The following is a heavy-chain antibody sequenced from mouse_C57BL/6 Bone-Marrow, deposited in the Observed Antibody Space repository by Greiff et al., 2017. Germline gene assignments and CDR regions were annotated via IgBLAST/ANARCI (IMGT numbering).Heavy chain of an antibody. J-gene: IGHJ3*01. V-gene: IGHV5-9*01. D-gene: IGHD2-10*01. Sequence: DVMLVESGGGLVKPGGSLKLSCAASGFTFSSYTMSWVRQTPEKRLEWVATISGGGGNTYYPDSVKGRFTISRDNAKSTLYLQMSSLRSEDTALYYCASAYYCNYDPSWFAYWGQGTLVTVSA. CDR2: ISGGGGNT. CDR1: GFTFSSYT. CDR3: ASAYYCNYDPSWFAY.